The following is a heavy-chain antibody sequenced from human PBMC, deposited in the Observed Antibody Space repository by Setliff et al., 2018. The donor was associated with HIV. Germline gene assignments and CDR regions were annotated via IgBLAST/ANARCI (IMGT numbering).Heavy chain of an antibody. J-gene: IGHJ6*02. Sequence: ASVKVSCKPSGYTFTTYGISWVRQAPGQGLEWMGWISPATDKTNYAQKLQGRLTMTTDTSTSRAYMELKSLTSDDTAAYFCARLGSGWSDSYYYAMDVWGQGTTVTVSS. CDR1: GYTFTTYG. CDR2: ISPATDKT. D-gene: IGHD6-19*01. V-gene: IGHV1-18*01. CDR3: ARLGSGWSDSYYYAMDV.